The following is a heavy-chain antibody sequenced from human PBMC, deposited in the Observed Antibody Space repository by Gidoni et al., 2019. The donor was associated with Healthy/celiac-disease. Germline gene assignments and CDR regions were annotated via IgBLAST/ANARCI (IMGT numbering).Heavy chain of an antibody. Sequence: QLQLQESVPGLVKPSETLSLTCTVPGGSISSYYWSWIRQPPGKGLEWIGYIYYSGGTNYNPSLKSRVTISVDTSKNRFSLKLSSVTAADTAVYYCARGRYYYDSSGFSPFFDYWGQGTLVTVSS. CDR3: ARGRYYYDSSGFSPFFDY. CDR1: GGSISSYY. V-gene: IGHV4-59*01. D-gene: IGHD3-22*01. CDR2: IYYSGGT. J-gene: IGHJ4*02.